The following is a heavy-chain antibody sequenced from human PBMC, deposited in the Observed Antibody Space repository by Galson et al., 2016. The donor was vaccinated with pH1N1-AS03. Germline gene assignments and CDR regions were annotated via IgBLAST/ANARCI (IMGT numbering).Heavy chain of an antibody. CDR2: IYPGDSDT. D-gene: IGHD3-10*01. J-gene: IGHJ3*02. Sequence: QSGAEVKKPGQSLKISRQGSGYKFASYWIGWVRQMPGKGLEWIGIIYPGDSDTKYNPSYRGQVTMSVDTSVSTAYRPWSSLRASDTAIYYCARIGGYGDAFHMWGQGTLVTVSS. CDR3: ARIGGYGDAFHM. CDR1: GYKFASYW. V-gene: IGHV5-51*01.